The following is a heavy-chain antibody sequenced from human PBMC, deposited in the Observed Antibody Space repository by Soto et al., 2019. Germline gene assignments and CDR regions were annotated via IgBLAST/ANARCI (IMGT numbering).Heavy chain of an antibody. D-gene: IGHD5-18*01. CDR1: GASLGDHY. CDR3: ARGTPSGYRFGHGNFFYYGLDL. Sequence: PSETLSLTCAVFGASLGDHYWAWIRQSPGKGLEWIGEVNPSGSTDYNPSLKSRLTLSLDTSKNQFSLKVASVTAADTAVYFCARGTPSGYRFGHGNFFYYGLDLWGPGTTVTVSS. V-gene: IGHV4-34*01. J-gene: IGHJ6*02. CDR2: VNPSGST.